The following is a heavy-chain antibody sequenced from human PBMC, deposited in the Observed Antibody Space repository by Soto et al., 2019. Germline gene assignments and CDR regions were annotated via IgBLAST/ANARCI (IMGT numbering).Heavy chain of an antibody. J-gene: IGHJ4*02. CDR2: MKPKTGDS. V-gene: IGHV1-8*01. Sequence: VASVKVSCKASGYTFTTNDIDWVRQASGQGLEWLGWMKPKTGDSGSAQDFQGRITMTRDTATSTAYMELSNLRSEDTAVYYRARGGPAAGFDLWGQGTLVTVSS. CDR3: ARGGPAAGFDL. CDR1: GYTFTTND. D-gene: IGHD6-13*01.